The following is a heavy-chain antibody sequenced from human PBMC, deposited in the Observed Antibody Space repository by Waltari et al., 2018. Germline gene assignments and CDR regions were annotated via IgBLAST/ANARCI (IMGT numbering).Heavy chain of an antibody. V-gene: IGHV1-69*01. Sequence: QVQLVQSGAEVKKPGSSVKVSCKASGGTFSSYAISWVRQAPGQGLEWMGGIIPIFGTANYAQKFKGRVTITADESTSTAYMELSSLRSEDTAVYYCASGYYGSGPYYYYYGMDVWGQGTTVTVSS. D-gene: IGHD3-10*01. J-gene: IGHJ6*02. CDR3: ASGYYGSGPYYYYYGMDV. CDR2: IIPIFGTA. CDR1: GGTFSSYA.